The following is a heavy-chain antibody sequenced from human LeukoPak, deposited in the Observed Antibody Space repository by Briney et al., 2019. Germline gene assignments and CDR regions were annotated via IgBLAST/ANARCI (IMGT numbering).Heavy chain of an antibody. J-gene: IGHJ4*02. D-gene: IGHD4-23*01. Sequence: SQTLSLTCTVSGGSISSGGYYWSWIRQPPGKGLEWIGYIYHSGSTYYNPSLKSRVTISVDRSKNQFSLKLSSVTAADTAVYYCARETYGGHSGVGYWGQGTLVTVSS. V-gene: IGHV4-30-2*01. CDR3: ARETYGGHSGVGY. CDR2: IYHSGST. CDR1: GGSISSGGYY.